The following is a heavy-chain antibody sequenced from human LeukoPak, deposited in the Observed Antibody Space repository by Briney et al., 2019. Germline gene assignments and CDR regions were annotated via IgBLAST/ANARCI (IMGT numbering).Heavy chain of an antibody. CDR3: ARRLYFCRSTTCSSH. V-gene: IGHV4-34*01. D-gene: IGHD2-2*01. CDR1: GFTFSSYA. CDR2: INHSGST. J-gene: IGHJ4*02. Sequence: PGGSLRLSCAASGFTFSSYAMSWVRRPPGKGLEWLGEINHSGSTNYNPSLKSRVTISVDTSKAQLSLKLNSVTAADTAVYYCARRLYFCRSTTCSSHWGQGTLVTVSS.